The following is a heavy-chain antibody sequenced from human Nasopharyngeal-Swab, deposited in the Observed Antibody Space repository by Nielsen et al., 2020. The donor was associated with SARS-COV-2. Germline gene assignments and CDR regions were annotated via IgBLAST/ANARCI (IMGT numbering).Heavy chain of an antibody. J-gene: IGHJ6*02. D-gene: IGHD6-19*01. CDR1: GGSSSGYY. Sequence: SQTLSLTCALYGGSSSGYYWSWNRPPPGKGLEWIGEINHSGSTNYHPTLKSRVTISVDTSKNQFSLKLSSVTAADTTVYYCAGGPPIAVTGKGVDVWGQGTTVTVSS. CDR3: AGGPPIAVTGKGVDV. V-gene: IGHV4-34*01. CDR2: INHSGST.